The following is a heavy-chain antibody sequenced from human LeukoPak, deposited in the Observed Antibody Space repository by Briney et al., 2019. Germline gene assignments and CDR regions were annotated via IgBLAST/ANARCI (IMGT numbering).Heavy chain of an antibody. V-gene: IGHV3-74*03. CDR2: INGDGTST. CDR1: GFTFSSYW. D-gene: IGHD2-8*01. J-gene: IGHJ4*02. CDR3: ARVDVLSGG. Sequence: GGSLRLSCAASGFTFSSYWMHWVRQAPGKGLVWVSRINGDGTSTTYADSVKGRFTISRDNAKNTLYLQMNSPRAEDTAVYYCARVDVLSGGWGQGTLVTVSS.